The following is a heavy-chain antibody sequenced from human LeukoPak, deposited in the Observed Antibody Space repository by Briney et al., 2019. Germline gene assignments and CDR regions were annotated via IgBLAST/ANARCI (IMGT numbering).Heavy chain of an antibody. V-gene: IGHV4-61*02. CDR1: GGSISSGSHY. D-gene: IGHD5-18*01. CDR2: IYTSGST. J-gene: IGHJ4*02. CDR3: ARDGIQLWHFDY. Sequence: PSETLSLTCTVSGGSISSGSHYWSWIRQPAGKGLEWIGRIYTSGSTNYNPSLKSRVTISVDTSKNQFSLKLSSVTAADTAVYYCARDGIQLWHFDYWGQGTLVTVSS.